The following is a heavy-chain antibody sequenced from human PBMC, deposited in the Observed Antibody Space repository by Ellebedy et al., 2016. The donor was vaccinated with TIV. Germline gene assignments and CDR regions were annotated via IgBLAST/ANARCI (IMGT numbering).Heavy chain of an antibody. J-gene: IGHJ4*02. CDR2: IIPIFGTA. D-gene: IGHD4-11*01. CDR1: GGTFSSYA. V-gene: IGHV1-69*06. Sequence: SVKVSXXASGGTFSSYAISWVRQAPGQGLEWMGGIIPIFGTANYAQKFQGRVTITADKSTSTAYMELSSLRSEDTAVYYCASGDYSEIPRIDYWGQGTLVTVSS. CDR3: ASGDYSEIPRIDY.